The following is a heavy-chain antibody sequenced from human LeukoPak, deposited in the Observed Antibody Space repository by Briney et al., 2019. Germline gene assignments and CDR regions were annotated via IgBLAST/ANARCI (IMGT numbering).Heavy chain of an antibody. D-gene: IGHD2-2*02. CDR3: ARGLKDIVVVPAAVQYYFDY. V-gene: IGHV4-34*01. Sequence: KTSETLSLTCAVYGGSFSGYYWSWIRQPPGKGLEWIGEINHSGSTNYNPSLKSRVTISVDTSKNQFSLKLSSVTAADTAVYHCARGLKDIVVVPAAVQYYFDYWGQGTLVTVSS. CDR1: GGSFSGYY. J-gene: IGHJ4*02. CDR2: INHSGST.